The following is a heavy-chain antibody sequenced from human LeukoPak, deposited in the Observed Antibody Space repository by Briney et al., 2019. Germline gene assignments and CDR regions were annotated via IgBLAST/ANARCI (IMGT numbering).Heavy chain of an antibody. Sequence: GGSLRLSCAASGFTVSSNYMSWVRQAPGKGLEWVSVIYSGGDTYYADSVKGRFTISRDNSKNMLSLQMNRLRAEDTAVYYCARHHPTTTVFNSGGSWGQGTLVTVSS. CDR2: IYSGGDT. J-gene: IGHJ5*02. CDR1: GFTVSSNY. CDR3: ARHHPTTTVFNSGGS. D-gene: IGHD4-17*01. V-gene: IGHV3-53*01.